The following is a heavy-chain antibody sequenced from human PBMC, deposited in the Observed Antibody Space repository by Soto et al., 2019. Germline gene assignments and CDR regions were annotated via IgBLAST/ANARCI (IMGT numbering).Heavy chain of an antibody. D-gene: IGHD3-10*01. V-gene: IGHV1-8*01. CDR2: MNPNNGNT. Sequence: GASVKVSCKAAAYTFTSYDINWVRQATGQDFEWMGWMNPNNGNTAYAQKFQGRVTMTRDTSKSTAFMELSSLTSEATAVYYCARGPRKGRVDYWGQGTLVTVSS. CDR1: AYTFTSYD. CDR3: ARGPRKGRVDY. J-gene: IGHJ4*02.